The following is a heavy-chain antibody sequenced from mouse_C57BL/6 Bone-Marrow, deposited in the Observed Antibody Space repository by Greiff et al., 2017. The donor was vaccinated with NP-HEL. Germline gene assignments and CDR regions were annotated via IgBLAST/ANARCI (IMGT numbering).Heavy chain of an antibody. Sequence: VQLQQSGAELVRPGTSVKMSCKASGYTFTNYWIGWAKQRPGHGLEWIGDIYPGGGYTNYNEKFKGKATLTADKSSSTAYMQFSSLTSEDSAIYYCARLGTTVVVPYAMDYWGQGTSVTVSS. D-gene: IGHD1-1*01. CDR2: IYPGGGYT. V-gene: IGHV1-63*01. CDR3: ARLGTTVVVPYAMDY. CDR1: GYTFTNYW. J-gene: IGHJ4*01.